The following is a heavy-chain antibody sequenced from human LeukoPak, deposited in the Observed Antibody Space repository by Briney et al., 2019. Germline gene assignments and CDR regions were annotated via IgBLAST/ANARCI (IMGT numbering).Heavy chain of an antibody. CDR1: GFTFSSYW. Sequence: GGSLRLSCAASGFTFSSYWMSWIRQAPGKGLEWVSYISSSGSTIYYADSVKGRFTISRDNAKNSLYLQMNSLRAEDTAVYYCASGGTGSYYYYYMDVWGKGTTVTVSS. CDR3: ASGGTGSYYYYYMDV. J-gene: IGHJ6*03. V-gene: IGHV3-11*04. CDR2: ISSSGSTI. D-gene: IGHD1-7*01.